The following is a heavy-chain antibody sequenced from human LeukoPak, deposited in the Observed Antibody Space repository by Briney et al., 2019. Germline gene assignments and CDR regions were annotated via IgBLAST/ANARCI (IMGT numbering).Heavy chain of an antibody. Sequence: GESLKISCAASGFTFSSYSMNWVRQAPGKGLEWVSSISSSSSYIYYADSVKGRFTISRDNAKNSLYLQMNSLRAEDTAVYYCSRERIAARPFDYWGQGTLVTVSS. D-gene: IGHD6-6*01. CDR3: SRERIAARPFDY. J-gene: IGHJ4*02. V-gene: IGHV3-21*01. CDR1: GFTFSSYS. CDR2: ISSSSSYI.